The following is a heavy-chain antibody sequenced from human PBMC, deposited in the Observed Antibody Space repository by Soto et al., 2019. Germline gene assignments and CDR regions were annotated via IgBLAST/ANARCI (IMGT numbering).Heavy chain of an antibody. CDR2: ISAYNGNT. Sequence: ASVKVSCKASGYTFTSYGISWVRQAPGQGLEWMGWISAYNGNTNYAQKLQGRVTMTTDTSTSTAYMELRSLRSDDTAVYYCARGGVVPAAMSYYYYYMDVWGKGTTVTVSS. CDR3: ARGGVVPAAMSYYYYYMDV. V-gene: IGHV1-18*01. CDR1: GYTFTSYG. D-gene: IGHD2-2*01. J-gene: IGHJ6*03.